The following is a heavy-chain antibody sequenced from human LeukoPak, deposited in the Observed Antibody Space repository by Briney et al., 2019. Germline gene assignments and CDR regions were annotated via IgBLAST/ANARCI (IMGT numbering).Heavy chain of an antibody. CDR2: IIPIFGTA. D-gene: IGHD4-11*01. CDR3: ARDYDDDYSNFNWFDP. V-gene: IGHV1-69*13. CDR1: GGTFSSYA. J-gene: IGHJ5*02. Sequence: SVKVTCKASGGTFSSYAISWVRQAPGQGLEWMGGIIPIFGTANYAQKFQGRVTITADESTSTAYMELSSLRSEDTAVYYCARDYDDDYSNFNWFDPWGQGTLVTVSS.